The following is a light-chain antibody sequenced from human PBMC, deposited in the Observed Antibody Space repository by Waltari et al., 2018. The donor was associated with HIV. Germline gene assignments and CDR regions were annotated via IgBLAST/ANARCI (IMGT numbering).Light chain of an antibody. CDR2: RDK. CDR3: HVWDSSNAEDV. J-gene: IGLJ1*01. V-gene: IGLV3-9*01. CDR1: NIGSKS. Sequence: SYEVTQPLSVSVALGQTARITCRANNIGSKSVHWYQQQPGQAPVLVIYRDKNRPSGVPRRFSGANSVNTATLTISGAQAGDEAYYYWHVWDSSNAEDVFGTGTKVSVL.